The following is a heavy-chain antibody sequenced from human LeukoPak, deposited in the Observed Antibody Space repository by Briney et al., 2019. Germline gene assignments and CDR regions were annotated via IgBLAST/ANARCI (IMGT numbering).Heavy chain of an antibody. V-gene: IGHV3-53*01. CDR3: ARDRKDGNFFDY. Sequence: GGSLRLSCAASGFSVSSKYMSWVRQPAGKGLEWVSVIYSGGTTFYADSVKGRFTISRDNSKNTLYLQMNSLRAEDTAVYYCARDRKDGNFFDYWGQGTLVTVSS. CDR1: GFSVSSKY. D-gene: IGHD2-15*01. CDR2: IYSGGTT. J-gene: IGHJ4*02.